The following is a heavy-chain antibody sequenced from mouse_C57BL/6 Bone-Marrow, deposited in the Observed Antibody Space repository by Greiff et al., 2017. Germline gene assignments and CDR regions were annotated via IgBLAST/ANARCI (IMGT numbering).Heavy chain of an antibody. V-gene: IGHV1-62-2*01. J-gene: IGHJ4*01. CDR2: FYPGSGSI. D-gene: IGHD1-1*01. CDR3: ARRASSFYALDY. CDR1: GYTFTEYT. Sequence: VQLQESGAELVKPGASVKLSCKASGYTFTEYTIPWVKQRPGQGLEWIGVFYPGSGSIKYNDKFKGKATLTADKSSSTVYMELSRLTSEDSAVYFCARRASSFYALDYWGQGTSVTVSS.